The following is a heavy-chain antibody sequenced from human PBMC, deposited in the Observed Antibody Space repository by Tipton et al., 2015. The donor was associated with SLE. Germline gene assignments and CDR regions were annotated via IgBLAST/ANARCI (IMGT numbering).Heavy chain of an antibody. D-gene: IGHD2/OR15-2a*01. CDR3: QRVLSFLGRSRQADDY. CDR2: IYPGDSDA. J-gene: IGHJ4*02. V-gene: IGHV5-51*03. CDR1: VYSFTSYW. Sequence: VQLVQSGAEVKKPGESLKISCEASVYSFTSYWIGWVRQMPGKGLEWMGSIYPGDSDARYNPSFQGQVTISGDKSTNTAYLQWNSLKASDTAIYYCQRVLSFLGRSRQADDYWGQGTLVTVSS.